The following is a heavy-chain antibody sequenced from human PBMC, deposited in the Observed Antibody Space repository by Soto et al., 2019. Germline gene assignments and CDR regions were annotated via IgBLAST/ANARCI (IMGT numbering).Heavy chain of an antibody. Sequence: ASVKVSCKASGYTFTSYGISWVRQAPGQGLEWMGWISAYNGNTNYAQKLQGRVTMTTDTSTSTAYMELRSLRSDDTAVYYCARLRSCSGGSCYPARGNYGMDVWGQGTTVTVSS. CDR3: ARLRSCSGGSCYPARGNYGMDV. CDR1: GYTFTSYG. D-gene: IGHD2-15*01. V-gene: IGHV1-18*01. J-gene: IGHJ6*02. CDR2: ISAYNGNT.